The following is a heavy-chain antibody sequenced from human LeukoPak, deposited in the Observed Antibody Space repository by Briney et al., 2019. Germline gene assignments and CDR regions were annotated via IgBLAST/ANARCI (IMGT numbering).Heavy chain of an antibody. CDR2: ISGSGGST. D-gene: IGHD3-9*01. V-gene: IGHV3-23*01. CDR1: GFTFSTSW. CDR3: AKEGPYDILTGYLEYFQH. J-gene: IGHJ1*01. Sequence: GGSLRLSCAASGFTFSTSWMHWVRQAPGKGLEWVSAISGSGGSTYYADSVKGRFTISRDNSKNTLYLQMNSLRAEDTAVYYCAKEGPYDILTGYLEYFQHWGQGTLVTVSS.